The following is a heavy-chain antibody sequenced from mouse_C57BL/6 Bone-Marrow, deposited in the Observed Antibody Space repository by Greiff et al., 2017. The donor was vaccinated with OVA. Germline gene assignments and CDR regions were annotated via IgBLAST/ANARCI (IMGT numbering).Heavy chain of an antibody. CDR1: GYTFTSYW. CDR3: ARASLLWPHYYAMDY. Sequence: QVQLQQPGAELVMPGASVKLSCKASGYTFTSYWMHWVKQRPGQGLEWIGEIDPSDSYTNYNQKFKGKSTLTVDKSSSTAYMQLSSLTSEDSAVYYCARASLLWPHYYAMDYWGQGTSVTVYS. CDR2: IDPSDSYT. V-gene: IGHV1-69*01. J-gene: IGHJ4*01. D-gene: IGHD2-1*01.